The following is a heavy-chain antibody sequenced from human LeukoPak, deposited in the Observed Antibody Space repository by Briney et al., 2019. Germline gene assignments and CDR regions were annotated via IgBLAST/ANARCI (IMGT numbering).Heavy chain of an antibody. D-gene: IGHD4/OR15-4a*01. J-gene: IGHJ3*01. CDR3: ARRSVLTQLDAFDA. CDR1: GYTFTNYW. CDR2: IYPGDSDT. V-gene: IGHV5-51*01. Sequence: GESLKISCKGSGYTFTNYWIGWVRQMPGKGLEWMGIIYPGDSDTRYSPSFQGQVTFSADKSISTAYLHWSSLKASDTAMYFCARRSVLTQLDAFDAWGQGTTVTVSS.